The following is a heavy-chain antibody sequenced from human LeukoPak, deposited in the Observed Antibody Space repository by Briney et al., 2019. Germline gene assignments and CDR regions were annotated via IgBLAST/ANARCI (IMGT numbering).Heavy chain of an antibody. CDR3: ARAPNPDFFDD. CDR2: IYYSGST. D-gene: IGHD2-8*01. V-gene: IGHV4-59*01. CDR1: GGSISSYY. Sequence: SETPSLTCTVSGGSISSYYWSWIRQPPGKGLEWIGYIYYSGSTNYNPSLKSRVAISVDTSRNQFSLKLSSVTAADTAVYYCARAPNPDFFDDWGQGTLVTVSS. J-gene: IGHJ4*02.